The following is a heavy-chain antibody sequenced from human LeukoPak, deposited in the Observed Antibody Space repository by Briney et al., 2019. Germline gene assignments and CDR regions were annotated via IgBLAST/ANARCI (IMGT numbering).Heavy chain of an antibody. Sequence: GESLKISCKGFGYNFTNYWIGWVRQMPGKGLEWMGIIYPGDSDTRYSPSFQGQVTMSADKSISTAYLQWSSLRAADTAMYYCVRPTPYDSGSSPLDYWGPGTVVIVSS. D-gene: IGHD3-10*01. CDR1: GYNFTNYW. J-gene: IGHJ4*02. CDR3: VRPTPYDSGSSPLDY. V-gene: IGHV5-51*01. CDR2: IYPGDSDT.